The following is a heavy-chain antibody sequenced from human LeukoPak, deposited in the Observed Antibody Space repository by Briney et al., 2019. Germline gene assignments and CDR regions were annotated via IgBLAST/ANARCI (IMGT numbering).Heavy chain of an antibody. V-gene: IGHV3-66*02. J-gene: IGHJ4*02. Sequence: GGSLRLSCAASGFTFDDYGMSWVRQAPGKGLEWVSVIYSDGTTYYADFVKGRFIISRDKSRNTLHLRMNSLRAEDAALYYCAVSTGNKDFDDWGQGTLVTVSS. CDR2: IYSDGTT. CDR1: GFTFDDYG. D-gene: IGHD2-8*02. CDR3: AVSTGNKDFDD.